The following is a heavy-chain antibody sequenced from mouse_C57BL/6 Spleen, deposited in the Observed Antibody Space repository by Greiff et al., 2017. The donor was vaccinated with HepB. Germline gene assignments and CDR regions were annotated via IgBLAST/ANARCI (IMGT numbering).Heavy chain of an antibody. CDR3: ARHVYYYGSSPHYFDY. Sequence: EVKVVESGGDLVKPGGSLKLSCAASGFTFSSYGMSWVRQTPDKRLEWVATISSGGSYTYYPDSVKGRFTISRDNAKNTLYLQMSSLKSEDTAMYYCARHVYYYGSSPHYFDYWGQGTTLTVSS. CDR2: ISSGGSYT. D-gene: IGHD1-1*01. J-gene: IGHJ2*01. V-gene: IGHV5-6*01. CDR1: GFTFSSYG.